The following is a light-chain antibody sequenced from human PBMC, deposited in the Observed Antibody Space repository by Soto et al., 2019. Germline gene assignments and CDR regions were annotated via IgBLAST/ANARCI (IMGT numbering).Light chain of an antibody. Sequence: DIVMTQCPASLAVSLGERATINCKSSQSRLFSSNKKNYLAWYQQRPGQPPKLLIYWASSRESGVPDRFTGSGSGTDFTLSISSLQAEDVAVYYCQQFYSSPWTFGQGTMV. CDR2: WAS. V-gene: IGKV4-1*01. J-gene: IGKJ1*01. CDR3: QQFYSSPWT. CDR1: QSRLFSSNKKNY.